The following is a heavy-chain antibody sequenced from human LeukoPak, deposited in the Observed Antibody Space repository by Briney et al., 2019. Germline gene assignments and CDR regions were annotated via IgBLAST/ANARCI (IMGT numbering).Heavy chain of an antibody. CDR3: AKEIGSWFPYYYYYYGMDV. CDR2: ISYDGSNK. J-gene: IGHJ6*02. D-gene: IGHD6-13*01. V-gene: IGHV3-30-3*01. CDR1: GFTFSSYA. Sequence: PGRSLRLSCAASGFTFSSYAMHWVRQAPGKGLEWVAVISYDGSNKYYADSVKGRFTISRDNSKNTLYLQMNSLRAEDTAVYYCAKEIGSWFPYYYYYYGMDVWGQGTTVTVSS.